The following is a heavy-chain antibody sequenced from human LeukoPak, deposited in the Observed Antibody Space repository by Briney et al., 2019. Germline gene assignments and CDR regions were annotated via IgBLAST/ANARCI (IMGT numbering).Heavy chain of an antibody. D-gene: IGHD3-22*01. J-gene: IGHJ4*02. CDR1: GGSISSSTYY. CDR2: IYWNDDK. V-gene: IGHV2-5*01. Sequence: TLSLTCTVSGGSISSSTYYWGWIRQPPGKALEWLALIYWNDDKRYSPSLKSRLTITKDTSKNQVVLTMTNMDPVDTATYYCAHTYYYDSSGYYYYYFDYWGQGTLVTVSS. CDR3: AHTYYYDSSGYYYYYFDY.